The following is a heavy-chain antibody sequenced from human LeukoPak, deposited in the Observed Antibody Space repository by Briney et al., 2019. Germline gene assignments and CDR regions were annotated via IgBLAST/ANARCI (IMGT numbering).Heavy chain of an antibody. Sequence: GGSLILSCAATGLTFSTYTMNWVRQAPGKGLEWVSSISSSSSYIDYADSVKGRFTISRDNAKNSLYLQMSSLRAEDTAVYYCARAQSHYYGDYGAGAAAFDIWGQGTMVTVSS. CDR1: GLTFSTYT. CDR2: ISSSSSYI. D-gene: IGHD4-17*01. V-gene: IGHV3-21*01. J-gene: IGHJ3*02. CDR3: ARAQSHYYGDYGAGAAAFDI.